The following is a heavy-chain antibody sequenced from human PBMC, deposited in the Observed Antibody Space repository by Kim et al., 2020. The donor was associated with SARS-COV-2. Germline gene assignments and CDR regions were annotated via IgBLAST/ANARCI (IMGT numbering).Heavy chain of an antibody. J-gene: IGHJ6*02. V-gene: IGHV3-11*06. CDR3: ARDISPASAGVVYYGMDV. Sequence: KGRFTISRDNAKNSLYLQMNSLRAEDTAVYYCARDISPASAGVVYYGMDVWGQGTTVTVSS. D-gene: IGHD6-13*01.